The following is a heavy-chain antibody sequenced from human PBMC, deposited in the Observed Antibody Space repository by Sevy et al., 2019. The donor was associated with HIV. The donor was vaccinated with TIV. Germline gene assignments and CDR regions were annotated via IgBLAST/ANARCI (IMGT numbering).Heavy chain of an antibody. CDR1: GGSINSGAYY. V-gene: IGHV4-31*03. D-gene: IGHD3-22*01. CDR3: ASGFDSSGYYGGVGAFDI. J-gene: IGHJ3*02. Sequence: SETLSLTCTVSGGSINSGAYYWSWIRQHPGKGLEWIGYIYYSGTTYYNPSLKSRVTISVDMSKDQFSLKLSSVTAAVTAVYYCASGFDSSGYYGGVGAFDIWGQGTMVTVSS. CDR2: IYYSGTT.